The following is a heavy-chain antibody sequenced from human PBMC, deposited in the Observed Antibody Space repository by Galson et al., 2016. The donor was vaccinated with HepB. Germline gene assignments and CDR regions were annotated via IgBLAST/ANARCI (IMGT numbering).Heavy chain of an antibody. CDR1: GYAFTSYW. V-gene: IGHV5-10-1*01. CDR3: ARLSPRGYYFDSTGYMAPSDY. Sequence: QSGAEVKKPGESLRISCKGSGYAFTSYWITWVRQMPGKGLEWMGKIDPSDSYTNYSPSFQGHVTISSDKSINTAYLQWSSLKASDTAIYYCARLSPRGYYFDSTGYMAPSDYWGQGTLVTVSS. CDR2: IDPSDSYT. D-gene: IGHD3-22*01. J-gene: IGHJ4*02.